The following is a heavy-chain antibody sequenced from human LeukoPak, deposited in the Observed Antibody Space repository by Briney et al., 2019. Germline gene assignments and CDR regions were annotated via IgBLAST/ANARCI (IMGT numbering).Heavy chain of an antibody. J-gene: IGHJ4*02. D-gene: IGHD5-12*01. V-gene: IGHV3-48*03. Sequence: GGSLRLSCAASGFTFSSYEMNWVRQAPGKGLEWVSYISSSGSAIYYADSVKGRFTISRDNAKNSLYLQMNSLRAEDTAVYYCARRNRGYDLWGQGTLVTVSS. CDR3: ARRNRGYDL. CDR1: GFTFSSYE. CDR2: ISSSGSAI.